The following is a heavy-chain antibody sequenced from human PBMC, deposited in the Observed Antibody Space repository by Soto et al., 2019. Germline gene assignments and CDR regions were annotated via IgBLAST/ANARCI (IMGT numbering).Heavy chain of an antibody. CDR3: ARGMGATAYYYYGMDV. J-gene: IGHJ6*02. CDR1: GGSISSYY. Sequence: TSETLSLTCTVSGGSISSYYWSWIRQPPGKGLEWIGYIYYSGSTNYNPSLKSRVTISVDTSKNQFSLKLSSVTAADTAVYYCARGMGATAYYYYGMDVWGQGTTVTVSS. CDR2: IYYSGST. D-gene: IGHD1-26*01. V-gene: IGHV4-59*01.